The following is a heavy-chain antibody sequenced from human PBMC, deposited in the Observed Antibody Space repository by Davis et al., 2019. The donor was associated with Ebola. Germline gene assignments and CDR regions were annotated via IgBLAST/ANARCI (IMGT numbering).Heavy chain of an antibody. V-gene: IGHV4-34*01. CDR2: INLFGST. CDR1: GGAFRDYQ. J-gene: IGHJ4*02. Sequence: SETLSLTCAVYGGAFRDYQWTWIRQPPGKGLEWIGEINLFGSTNYKPSLKSRVTISVDTSKNQFFLKLSSVTAADTAVYYCARGVDYGERPPDYWGQGTLVTVSS. D-gene: IGHD4-17*01. CDR3: ARGVDYGERPPDY.